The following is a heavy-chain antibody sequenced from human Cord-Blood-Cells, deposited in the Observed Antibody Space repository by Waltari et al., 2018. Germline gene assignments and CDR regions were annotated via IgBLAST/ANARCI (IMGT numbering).Heavy chain of an antibody. CDR2: ISAYNGNT. Sequence: QVQLVQSGAEVKKPGASVKVSCKASGYTFTRYGISWVRQATGQVLEWMGWISAYNGNTNYAQKLQGRVTMTTDTSTSTAYMELRSLRSDDTAVYYCARDIGFWSGYHNPGAFDIWGQGTMVTVSS. CDR3: ARDIGFWSGYHNPGAFDI. V-gene: IGHV1-18*01. CDR1: GYTFTRYG. D-gene: IGHD3-3*01. J-gene: IGHJ3*02.